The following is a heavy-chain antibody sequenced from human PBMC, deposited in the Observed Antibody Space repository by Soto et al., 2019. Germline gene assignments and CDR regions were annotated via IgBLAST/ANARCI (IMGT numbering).Heavy chain of an antibody. J-gene: IGHJ4*02. CDR1: GFSFRSYY. CDR3: ARVGTDYGSGSPYYSDY. V-gene: IGHV3-21*06. CDR2: ISPSSSFL. D-gene: IGHD3-10*01. Sequence: EVQLVESGGGLVTPGGSLRLSCAASGFSFRSYYMNWVRQAPGRGLEWVSSISPSSSFLSYADSVKGRFTISRDNVKNSVNLQMTSLRAEDTAVYYCARVGTDYGSGSPYYSDYWGQGTLVTVSS.